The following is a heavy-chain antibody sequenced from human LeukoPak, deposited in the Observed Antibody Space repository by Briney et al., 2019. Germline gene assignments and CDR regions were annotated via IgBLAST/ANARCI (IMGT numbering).Heavy chain of an antibody. CDR3: ARDLGAQAMVFFDP. J-gene: IGHJ5*02. V-gene: IGHV1-46*01. CDR1: GYTFTGYY. Sequence: APVKVSCKASGYTFTGYYMHWVRQAPGQGLEWMGIINPSGGGTNYAQKFQARVTMTRDTSTSTVYMELSSLRSEDTAVYYCARDLGAQAMVFFDPWGQGTLVTVSS. D-gene: IGHD5-18*01. CDR2: INPSGGGT.